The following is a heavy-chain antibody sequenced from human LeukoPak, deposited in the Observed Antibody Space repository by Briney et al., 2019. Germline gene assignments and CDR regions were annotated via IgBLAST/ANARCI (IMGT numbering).Heavy chain of an antibody. J-gene: IGHJ4*02. CDR1: VDSISGYY. CDR3: ARGKYYFDY. Sequence: PSETLSLTCTVSVDSISGYYWSWIRQPPGKGLERIGYMYYSGNTNYNPSLKSRLTTSLDTSKNQFSLKLSSVTAADTAVYYCARGKYYFDYWGQGTLFTVSS. CDR2: MYYSGNT. V-gene: IGHV4-59*01.